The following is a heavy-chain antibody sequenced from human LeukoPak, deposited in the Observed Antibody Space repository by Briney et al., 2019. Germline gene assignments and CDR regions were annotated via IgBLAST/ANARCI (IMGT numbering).Heavy chain of an antibody. J-gene: IGHJ5*02. CDR1: GFTFSDYG. D-gene: IGHD2/OR15-2a*01. CDR3: ARDPESKKNMTRGLASFDP. Sequence: GGSLRLSCAASGFTFSDYGMHWVRQAPGKGLEWVALISYDGSNTRDADSVRGRFTITRDNSNNTLFLQMNSLRVEDTAMYYCARDPESKKNMTRGLASFDPWGQGTLVTVSS. CDR2: ISYDGSNT. V-gene: IGHV3-30*04.